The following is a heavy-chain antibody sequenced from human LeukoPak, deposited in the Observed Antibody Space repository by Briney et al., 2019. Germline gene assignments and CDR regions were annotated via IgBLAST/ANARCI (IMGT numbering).Heavy chain of an antibody. CDR1: GFTFSSYG. D-gene: IGHD3-16*01. Sequence: GGSLRLSCAASGFTFSSYGMHWVRQAPGKGLEWVAVIPYDGSNKYYADSVKGRFTISRDNSKNTLYLQMNSLRAEDTAVYYCANRFDYFDYWGQGTLVTVSS. CDR3: ANRFDYFDY. V-gene: IGHV3-30*18. CDR2: IPYDGSNK. J-gene: IGHJ4*02.